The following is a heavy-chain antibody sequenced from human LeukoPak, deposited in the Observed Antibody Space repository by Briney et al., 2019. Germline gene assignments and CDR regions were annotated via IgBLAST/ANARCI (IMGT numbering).Heavy chain of an antibody. J-gene: IGHJ4*02. D-gene: IGHD5-18*01. CDR3: ASRVQLWLPFVY. V-gene: IGHV4-31*03. CDR1: GGSISSGGYY. Sequence: SETLSLTCTVSGGSISSGGYYWSWIRQHPGKGLEWIGYIYYSGSTYYNPSLKSRVTISVDTSKNQFSLKLSSVPAADTAVYYCASRVQLWLPFVYWGQGTLVTVSS. CDR2: IYYSGST.